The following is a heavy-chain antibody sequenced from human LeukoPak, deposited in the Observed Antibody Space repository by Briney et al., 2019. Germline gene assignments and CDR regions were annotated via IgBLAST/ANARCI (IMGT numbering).Heavy chain of an antibody. V-gene: IGHV3-53*01. CDR3: ARGVKYYYDSSGYDY. J-gene: IGHJ4*02. CDR1: GGSISSSSYY. D-gene: IGHD3-22*01. Sequence: ETLSLTCTVSGGSISSSSYYWGWIRQPPGKGLEWVSVIYSGGSTYYADSVKGRFTISRDNSKNTLYLQMNSLRAEDTAVYYCARGVKYYYDSSGYDYWGQGTLVTVSS. CDR2: IYSGGST.